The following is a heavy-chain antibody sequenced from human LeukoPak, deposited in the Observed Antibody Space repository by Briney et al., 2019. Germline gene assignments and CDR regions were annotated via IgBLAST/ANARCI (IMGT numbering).Heavy chain of an antibody. Sequence: PSETLSLTCSVSGGSTSGYYWSWIRQPPGKGLEWIGRIYTSGSTNYNPSLKSRVTISVDTSKNQFSLKVNSVTAADTAVYYCAREGGYGSGGLDKWGQGTLVTVSS. J-gene: IGHJ4*02. CDR1: GGSTSGYY. V-gene: IGHV4-4*08. CDR2: IYTSGST. CDR3: AREGGYGSGGLDK. D-gene: IGHD3-10*01.